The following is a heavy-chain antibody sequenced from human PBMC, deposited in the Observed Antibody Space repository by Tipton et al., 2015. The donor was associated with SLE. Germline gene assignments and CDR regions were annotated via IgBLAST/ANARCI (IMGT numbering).Heavy chain of an antibody. CDR2: IADTGSP. J-gene: IGHJ4*02. CDR1: GGSFSGYH. CDR3: ARRYNWNYKDYFDY. V-gene: IGHV4-34*01. Sequence: LRLSCAVYGGSFSGYHWTWIRQPPGQGLEWIGEIADTGSPNYNPSLKGRVTISLDTSKSQFSLILNSLTAADTAVYYCARRYNWNYKDYFDYWGQGTPVTVSS. D-gene: IGHD1-7*01.